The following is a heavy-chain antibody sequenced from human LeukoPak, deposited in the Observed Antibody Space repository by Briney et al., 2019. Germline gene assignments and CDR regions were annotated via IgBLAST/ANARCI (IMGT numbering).Heavy chain of an antibody. V-gene: IGHV1-8*03. CDR2: MNPNSGNT. CDR1: GYTFTSYD. J-gene: IGHJ2*01. CDR3: ARVYYDFWSGYYKGTGDWYFDL. Sequence: ASVKVSCKASGYTFTSYDINWVRQATGQGLEWMGWMNPNSGNTGYAQKFQGRVTITRNTSISTAYMELSSLRSEDTAVYYCARVYYDFWSGYYKGTGDWYFDLWGRGTLVTVSS. D-gene: IGHD3-3*01.